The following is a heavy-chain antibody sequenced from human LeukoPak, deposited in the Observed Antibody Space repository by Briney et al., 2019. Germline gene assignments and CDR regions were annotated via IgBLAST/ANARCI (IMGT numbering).Heavy chain of an antibody. D-gene: IGHD3-22*01. J-gene: IGHJ3*02. Sequence: GGSLRLPCAASGFTLDDYAMHWVRQAPGKGLEWVSGISWNCGSIGYADSVKGRFTISRDNDKNSLYLQMNSLRAEDTALYYCAKYDSSGAIQQDAFDIWGQGTMVTVSS. CDR3: AKYDSSGAIQQDAFDI. CDR1: GFTLDDYA. V-gene: IGHV3-9*01. CDR2: ISWNCGSI.